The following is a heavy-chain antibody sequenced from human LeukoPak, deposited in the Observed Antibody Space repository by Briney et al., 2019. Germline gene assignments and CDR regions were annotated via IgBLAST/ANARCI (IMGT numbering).Heavy chain of an antibody. J-gene: IGHJ4*02. V-gene: IGHV3-74*03. CDR1: GFTSSSYW. CDR2: VNPQGSGT. Sequence: SGGSLRLSCAASGFTSSSYWMHWVRQAPGKGLVWVSRVNPQGSGTTYTDSVKGRFTVSRDNAKDALHLQMDNLRAEDTAVYYCARARWSSTGWFLGYWGQGTLVTVCS. D-gene: IGHD6-19*01. CDR3: ARARWSSTGWFLGY.